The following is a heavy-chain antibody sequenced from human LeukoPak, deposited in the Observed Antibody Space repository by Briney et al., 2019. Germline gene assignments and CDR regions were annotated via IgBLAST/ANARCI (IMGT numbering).Heavy chain of an antibody. CDR3: ATALGGTTNWNH. J-gene: IGHJ5*02. CDR2: ISLSNSDT. CDR1: GYRFTSYW. D-gene: IGHD1-1*01. V-gene: IGHV5-51*01. Sequence: GESLKISCKGSGYRFTSYWIGWVRQTPGKGLEWMGIISLSNSDTRYSPSFQGQVTISADKSIGTGYMQWTSLKASDTAMYYCATALGGTTNWNHWGQGTLVTVSS.